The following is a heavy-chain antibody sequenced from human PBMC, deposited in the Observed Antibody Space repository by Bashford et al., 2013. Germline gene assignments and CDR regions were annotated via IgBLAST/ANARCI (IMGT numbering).Heavy chain of an antibody. CDR2: SLHWEY. CDR1: GGSISGYY. Sequence: SETLSLTCSVSGGSISGYYWSWIRQPQGRDWSGLDISLHWEYQLQPSLQGRVTISADKSTSTLYMELRSLQSQDTAMYYCASTGRDFDFWGQGTLVTVSS. CDR3: ASTGRDFDF. J-gene: IGHJ4*02. D-gene: IGHD3-10*01. V-gene: IGHV4-59*03.